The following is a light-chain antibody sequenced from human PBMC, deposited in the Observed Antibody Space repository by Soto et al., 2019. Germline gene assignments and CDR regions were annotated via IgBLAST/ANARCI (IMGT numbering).Light chain of an antibody. CDR1: QSVTSSH. CDR2: GAS. CDR3: HQNGISQGYT. V-gene: IGKV3-20*01. J-gene: IGKJ2*01. Sequence: EIVLTQSPGTLSLSPGERATLSCRASQSVTSSHLAWYQQQPGPPPRLIIYGASSRATVIPDRFGGSGSGTDFTLTISRPEPEDFAVYYCHQNGISQGYTFGQGTKLE.